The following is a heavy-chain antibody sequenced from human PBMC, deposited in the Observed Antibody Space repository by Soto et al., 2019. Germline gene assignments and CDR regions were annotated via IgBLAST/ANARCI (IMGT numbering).Heavy chain of an antibody. V-gene: IGHV4-31*03. CDR3: AREDDRGDSLDV. D-gene: IGHD2-21*02. J-gene: IGHJ6*02. CDR2: IYYSGST. Sequence: PSETLSLTCTVSGGSISSGGYYWSWIRQHPGKGLEWIGYIYYSGSTYYNPSLKSRVTISVDTSKNQFSLQLSSVTAADTAVYFCAREDDRGDSLDVWGQGTTVTVSS. CDR1: GGSISSGGYY.